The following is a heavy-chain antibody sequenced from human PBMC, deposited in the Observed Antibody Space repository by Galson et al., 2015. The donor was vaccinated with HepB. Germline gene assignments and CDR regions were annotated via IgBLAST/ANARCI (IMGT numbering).Heavy chain of an antibody. V-gene: IGHV3-15*07. D-gene: IGHD6-13*01. Sequence: LRLSCAASGFTFSNAWMNWVRQAPGKGLEWVGRIKSKTDGGTTDYAAPVKGRFTISRDDSKNTLYLQMNSLKTEDTAVYYCTTEGDIAAAGIDYYYYGMDVWGQGTTVTVSS. CDR3: TTEGDIAAAGIDYYYYGMDV. CDR1: GFTFSNAW. J-gene: IGHJ6*02. CDR2: IKSKTDGGTT.